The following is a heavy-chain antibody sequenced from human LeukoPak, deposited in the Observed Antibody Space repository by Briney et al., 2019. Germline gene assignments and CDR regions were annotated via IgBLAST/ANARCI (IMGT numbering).Heavy chain of an antibody. CDR1: GFTFSNYA. Sequence: GGSLRLSCAASGFTFSNYAMNWVRQAPGKGLEWVSSISSSSKDKEYADSVKGRFTISRDNGKRSLFLQMNSLRDEGTAVYYCAKSQHQVGATDYWGQGTLVTVSS. J-gene: IGHJ4*02. D-gene: IGHD1-26*01. CDR2: ISSSSKDK. V-gene: IGHV3-21*01. CDR3: AKSQHQVGATDY.